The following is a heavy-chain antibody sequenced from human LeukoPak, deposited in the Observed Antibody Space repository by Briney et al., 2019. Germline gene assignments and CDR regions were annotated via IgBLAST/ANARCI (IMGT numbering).Heavy chain of an antibody. V-gene: IGHV4-31*03. Sequence: SQTLSLTCTVSGASISSGGYYWSWIRQHPGKGLVWIGNISYSGSPYYNPSLKSRVTISVDTSRNQFSLKLSSVTAADTAVYYCARGPHCSSTSCYSEYFHHWGQGTLVTVSS. J-gene: IGHJ1*01. CDR3: ARGPHCSSTSCYSEYFHH. D-gene: IGHD2-2*01. CDR2: ISYSGSP. CDR1: GASISSGGYY.